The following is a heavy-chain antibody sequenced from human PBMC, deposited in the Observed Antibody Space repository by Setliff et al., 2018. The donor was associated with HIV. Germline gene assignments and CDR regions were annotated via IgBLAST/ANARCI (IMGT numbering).Heavy chain of an antibody. V-gene: IGHV4-34*01. Sequence: SETLSLTCAVYGGSFSGYYWNWIRQPPGKGLEWIGEINHSGSTKFNPSLKSRVTISVDTSKNQFSLKMTSVTAADTAVYYCARSLDSDFLYYFDYWGQGTQVTVSS. CDR3: ARSLDSDFLYYFDY. CDR2: INHSGST. CDR1: GGSFSGYY. D-gene: IGHD3-10*01. J-gene: IGHJ4*02.